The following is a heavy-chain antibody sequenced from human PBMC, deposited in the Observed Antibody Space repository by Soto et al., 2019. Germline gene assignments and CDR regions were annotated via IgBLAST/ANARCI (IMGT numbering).Heavy chain of an antibody. V-gene: IGHV5-51*01. CDR1: GYNFAGYW. Sequence: GESLKISCKGSGYNFAGYWIAWVRQMPGKGLELMGIIYPSDSDTRYRPSFQGQVTISADKSISSAYLQWSSLRASDTAMYYCARGGVSTRTFDYWGQGTTVTVSS. D-gene: IGHD3-3*01. CDR2: IYPSDSDT. CDR3: ARGGVSTRTFDY. J-gene: IGHJ4*02.